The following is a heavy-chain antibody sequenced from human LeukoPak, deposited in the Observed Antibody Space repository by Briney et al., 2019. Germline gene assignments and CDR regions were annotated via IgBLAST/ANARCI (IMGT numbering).Heavy chain of an antibody. CDR1: GYTFTNFD. D-gene: IGHD3-16*02. CDR2: MNPNSGNT. CDR3: ARAARVWGSYRYHFFDY. Sequence: ASVKVSCKASGYTFTNFDINWVRQAPGQGLEWMGWMNPNSGNTGYAQKFQGRVTMTRNTSISTAYMELSSLRSEDTAVYYCARAARVWGSYRYHFFDYWGQGTLVTVSS. J-gene: IGHJ4*02. V-gene: IGHV1-8*01.